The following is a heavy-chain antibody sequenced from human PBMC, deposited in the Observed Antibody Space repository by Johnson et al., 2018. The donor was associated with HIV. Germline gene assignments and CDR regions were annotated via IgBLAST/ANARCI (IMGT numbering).Heavy chain of an antibody. D-gene: IGHD3-16*01. CDR2: ISYDGSNK. Sequence: QVQLVESGGGVVRPGGSLRLSCAASGFTFDDYGMSWVRQAPGKGLEWVAVISYDGSNKYYADSVKRRFTISRDTSKKMLYLQMNSLRVDDTAVYYCAKTGGGAALDSWGQWTMVTVSS. J-gene: IGHJ3*02. CDR1: GFTFDDYG. V-gene: IGHV3-30*18. CDR3: AKTGGGAALDS.